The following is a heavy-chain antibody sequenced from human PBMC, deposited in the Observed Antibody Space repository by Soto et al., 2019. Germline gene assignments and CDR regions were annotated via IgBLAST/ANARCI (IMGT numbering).Heavy chain of an antibody. Sequence: QVQLLQSGAEVKKPGSSVKVSCKASGGTFGTNAISWVRQAPGQGLEWMGGIISTSGSANYAQKFQGRVTISADESTGTAYRELSSLRSDDTAVYYCAIRRGYCGGVSCYLLFDYWGQGTLVTVS. CDR1: GGTFGTNA. CDR2: IISTSGSA. CDR3: AIRRGYCGGVSCYLLFDY. J-gene: IGHJ4*02. V-gene: IGHV1-69*01. D-gene: IGHD2-15*01.